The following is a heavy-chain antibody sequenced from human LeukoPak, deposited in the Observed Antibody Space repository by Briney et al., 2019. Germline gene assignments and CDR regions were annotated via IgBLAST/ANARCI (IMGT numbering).Heavy chain of an antibody. CDR1: GFTFSSYA. Sequence: GGSLRLSCAASGFTFSSYAMHWVRQAPGKGLEWVAVISYDGSKKYHADSVKGRFTISRDNSNKMQYLEMASLRADDTAVYYCARGGDFWSGYKTHEYGLDVWGQGTTVTVPS. J-gene: IGHJ6*02. V-gene: IGHV3-30-3*01. CDR3: ARGGDFWSGYKTHEYGLDV. D-gene: IGHD3-3*01. CDR2: ISYDGSKK.